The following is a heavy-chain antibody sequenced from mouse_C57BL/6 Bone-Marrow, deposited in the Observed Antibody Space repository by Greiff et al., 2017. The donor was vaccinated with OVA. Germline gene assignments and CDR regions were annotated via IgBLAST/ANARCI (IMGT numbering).Heavy chain of an antibody. Sequence: EVQGVESGGGLVQPGGSLKLSCAASGFTFSDYYMYWVRQTPEKRLEWVAYISNGGGSTYYPDTVKGRFTISRDNAKNTLYLQMSRLKSEDTAMYYCARPPGSSSSYYAMDYWGQGTSVTVSS. CDR2: ISNGGGST. CDR3: ARPPGSSSSYYAMDY. CDR1: GFTFSDYY. V-gene: IGHV5-12*01. J-gene: IGHJ4*01. D-gene: IGHD1-1*01.